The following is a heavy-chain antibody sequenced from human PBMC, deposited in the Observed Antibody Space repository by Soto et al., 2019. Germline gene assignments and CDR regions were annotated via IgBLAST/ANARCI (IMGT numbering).Heavy chain of an antibody. D-gene: IGHD3-22*01. CDR3: ARLDYDSSGYSDY. CDR2: IYYSGST. Sequence: QLQLQESGPGLVKPSETLSLTCTVSGGSISSSSYYWGWIRQPPGKGLEWIGSIYYSGSTYYNPPLKSRVTISGDTSKTQFSLKLSSVTAADTAVYYCARLDYDSSGYSDYWGQGTLVTVSS. V-gene: IGHV4-39*01. J-gene: IGHJ4*02. CDR1: GGSISSSSYY.